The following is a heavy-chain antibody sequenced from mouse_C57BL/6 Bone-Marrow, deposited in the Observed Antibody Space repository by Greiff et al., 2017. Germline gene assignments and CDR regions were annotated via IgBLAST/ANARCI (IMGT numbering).Heavy chain of an antibody. J-gene: IGHJ3*01. V-gene: IGHV8-12*01. CDR2: IYWDDDK. CDR1: GFSLSTSGMG. Sequence: QVTLKESGPGILQSSQPLSLTCSFSGFSLSTSGMGVRWIRQPSGKGLEWLAHIYWDDDKRYNPSLKSRLTLSKDTSRNQVFLKITSVDTADTATYDCAGVDDGYYGAYWGQGTLVTVSA. CDR3: AGVDDGYYGAY. D-gene: IGHD2-3*01.